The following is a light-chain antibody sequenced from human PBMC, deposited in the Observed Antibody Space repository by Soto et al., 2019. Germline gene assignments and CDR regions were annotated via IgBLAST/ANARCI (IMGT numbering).Light chain of an antibody. CDR2: EVT. CDR1: SSDVGGYNY. J-gene: IGLJ2*01. Sequence: QSVLTQPPSASGSPGQSVTISCTGTSSDVGGYNYVSWYQLHPGKAPKLIIYEVTKRPSGVPDRFSGSKSGSTAPLTVSGLQAEDEADYYCSSYAGSNNLVFGGGTKLTVL. V-gene: IGLV2-8*01. CDR3: SSYAGSNNLV.